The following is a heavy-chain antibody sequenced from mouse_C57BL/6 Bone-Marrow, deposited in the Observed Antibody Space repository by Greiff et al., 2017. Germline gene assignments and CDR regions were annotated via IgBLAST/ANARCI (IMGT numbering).Heavy chain of an antibody. Sequence: QVQLQQSGAELARPGASVKLSCKASGYTFTSYGISWVKQRTGKGLDWIGEIYPRSGNTYYNEKFKGKATMTADKASSTAYLELRSLTSEDSAVYFCAATTVVYWYFDVWGTGTTVTVSS. CDR2: IYPRSGNT. D-gene: IGHD1-1*01. J-gene: IGHJ1*03. V-gene: IGHV1-81*01. CDR3: AATTVVYWYFDV. CDR1: GYTFTSYG.